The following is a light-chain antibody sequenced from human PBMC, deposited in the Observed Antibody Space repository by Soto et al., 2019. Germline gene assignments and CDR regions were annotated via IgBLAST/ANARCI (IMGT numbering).Light chain of an antibody. CDR1: QSVSSSY. CDR2: GAS. Sequence: EIVLTQSPGTLSLSPGERATLSCRASQSVSSSYLAWYQQKPGQAPMLLIYGASSRATGIPDRFSGSGSGTDFSLTIIRLEPEDFAVYYCQQYGSSPTWTFGQGTKVEIK. J-gene: IGKJ1*01. V-gene: IGKV3-20*01. CDR3: QQYGSSPTWT.